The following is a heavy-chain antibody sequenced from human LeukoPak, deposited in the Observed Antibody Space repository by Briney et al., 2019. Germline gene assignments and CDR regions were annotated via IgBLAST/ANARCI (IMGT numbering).Heavy chain of an antibody. CDR1: GGTFSSYG. J-gene: IGHJ4*02. D-gene: IGHD3-22*01. CDR2: IIPIFGTA. Sequence: SVKVSCKASGGTFSSYGISWVRQAPGQGLEWMGGIIPIFGTANYAQKFQGRDTITADKSTSTAYMELSSLRSEDTAVYYCARGIGITYYYDSSGQFDYWGQGTLVTVSS. CDR3: ARGIGITYYYDSSGQFDY. V-gene: IGHV1-69*06.